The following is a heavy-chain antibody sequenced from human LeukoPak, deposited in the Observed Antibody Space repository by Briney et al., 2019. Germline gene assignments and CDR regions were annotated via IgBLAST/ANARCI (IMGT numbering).Heavy chain of an antibody. J-gene: IGHJ5*02. CDR2: INQSGST. CDR3: ARGRWLQYET. D-gene: IGHD5-24*01. V-gene: IGHV4-34*01. CDR1: GESFSRDY. Sequence: SETLSLTCGVYGESFSRDYWSWIRQPPGKGLEWIGEINQSGSTNYIPSLKSRVTISVDTSKNQFSLKLISVTAADTAVYYCARGRWLQYETWGQGTLVTVSS.